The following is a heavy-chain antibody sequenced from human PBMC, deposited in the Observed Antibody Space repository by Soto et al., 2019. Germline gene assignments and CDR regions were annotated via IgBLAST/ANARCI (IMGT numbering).Heavy chain of an antibody. V-gene: IGHV4-59*01. CDR1: GGSFSSNY. D-gene: IGHD6-13*01. Sequence: QVQLQESGPGLVKPSETLSLTCTVSGGSFSSNYWSWIRQPPGKGLEWIGNIYHSGNTNYNPSLRSRVTISVDTSKNQVSLILSSVPAADPAMYYCATSITVVGSRRHWGQGTLVIVSS. J-gene: IGHJ1*01. CDR2: IYHSGNT. CDR3: ATSITVVGSRRH.